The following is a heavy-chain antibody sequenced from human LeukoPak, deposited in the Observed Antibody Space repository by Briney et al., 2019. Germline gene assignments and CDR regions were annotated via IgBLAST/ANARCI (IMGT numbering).Heavy chain of an antibody. D-gene: IGHD3-22*01. CDR3: ARVYYYDSSGYEGGAFDI. CDR2: IYTSGST. Sequence: PSETLSLTCTVSGGSISSGSYYWSWIRQPAGKGLEWIGRIYTSGSTNYNPSLKSRVTISVDTSKNQFSLKLSSVTAADTAVYYCARVYYYDSSGYEGGAFDIWGQGTMVTVSS. V-gene: IGHV4-61*02. J-gene: IGHJ3*02. CDR1: GGSISSGSYY.